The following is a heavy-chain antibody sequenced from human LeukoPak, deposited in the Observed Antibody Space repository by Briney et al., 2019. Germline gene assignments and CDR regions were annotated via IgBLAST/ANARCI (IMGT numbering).Heavy chain of an antibody. V-gene: IGHV4-34*01. D-gene: IGHD3-3*01. CDR3: SXXXXXFXXGXYTXWYFDY. CDR1: GGSFSGYY. J-gene: IGHJ4*02. CDR2: INHSGST. Sequence: SETLSLTCAVYGGSFSGYYWSWIRQPPGKGLEWIGEINHSGSTNYNPSPKSRVTILVDTSKNQFSLKLSSVTAADTAVYYCSXXXXXFXXGXYTXWYFDYXGQGTLVTVSS.